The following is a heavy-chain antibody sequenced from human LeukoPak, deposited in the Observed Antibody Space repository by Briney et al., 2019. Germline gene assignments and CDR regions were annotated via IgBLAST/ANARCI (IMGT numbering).Heavy chain of an antibody. J-gene: IGHJ5*02. D-gene: IGHD1-26*01. CDR3: ARQGYRNSYYGPFDP. CDR1: GDSINSYF. Sequence: SQTLSLTCSVSGDSINSYFWSWIRQPPGKGLEWIVHISYSGSTEYNPSLKSRVTISLGTSENRFSLKLISVTAADTAVYYCARQGYRNSYYGPFDPWGQGTLVTVSA. V-gene: IGHV4-59*08. CDR2: ISYSGST.